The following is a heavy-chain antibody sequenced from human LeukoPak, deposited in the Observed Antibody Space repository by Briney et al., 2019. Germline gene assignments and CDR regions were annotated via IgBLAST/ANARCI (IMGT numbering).Heavy chain of an antibody. CDR1: GFTFSSYA. Sequence: PGGSLRLSCAASGFTFSSYAMSWVRQAPGKGLEWVSAISGSGGSTYYADSVKGRFTISRDNSKNTLYLKMNSLRAEDTAVYYCAKDPITMLVVAGTNFLDYWGQGTLVAVSS. CDR2: ISGSGGST. D-gene: IGHD3-22*01. CDR3: AKDPITMLVVAGTNFLDY. V-gene: IGHV3-23*01. J-gene: IGHJ4*02.